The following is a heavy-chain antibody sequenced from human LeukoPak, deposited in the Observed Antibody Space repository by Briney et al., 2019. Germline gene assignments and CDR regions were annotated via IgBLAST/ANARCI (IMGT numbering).Heavy chain of an antibody. J-gene: IGHJ3*02. CDR1: GGTFSSYA. CDR2: IIPIFGAA. D-gene: IGHD1-26*01. Sequence: GASVKVSCKASGGTFSSYAISWVRQAPGQGLEWMGGIIPIFGAANYAQKFQGRVTITADESTSTAYMELSSLRSADTAVYYCQGGSSYHDAFDIWGQGTMVTVSS. CDR3: QGGSSYHDAFDI. V-gene: IGHV1-69*13.